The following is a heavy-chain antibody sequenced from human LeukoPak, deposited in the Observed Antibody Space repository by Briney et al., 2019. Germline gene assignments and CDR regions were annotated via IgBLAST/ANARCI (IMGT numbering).Heavy chain of an antibody. CDR3: ARRVTGDLRRFDY. V-gene: IGHV4-39*01. CDR1: GGSISSSGYS. D-gene: IGHD7-27*01. Sequence: SQTLSLTCTASGGSISSSGYSWGWIRQPPGKGLEWIGNINYSGSTYYNPSLKSRVTIFVDTSKNQFSLKVTSVTAADTAVYFCARRVTGDLRRFDYWGQGTLVTVFS. CDR2: INYSGST. J-gene: IGHJ4*02.